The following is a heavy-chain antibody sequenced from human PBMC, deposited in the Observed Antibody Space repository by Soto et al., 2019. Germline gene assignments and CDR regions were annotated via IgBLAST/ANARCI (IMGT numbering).Heavy chain of an antibody. Sequence: SETLSLTCTVSGGSISSGGYYWSWIRQHPGKGLEWIGYIYYSGSTYYNPSLKSRVTISVDTSKNQFSLKLSSVTAADTAVYYCAREREYSSGFFDYWGQGTLVTVSS. V-gene: IGHV4-31*03. D-gene: IGHD6-19*01. CDR3: AREREYSSGFFDY. CDR1: GGSISSGGYY. CDR2: IYYSGST. J-gene: IGHJ4*02.